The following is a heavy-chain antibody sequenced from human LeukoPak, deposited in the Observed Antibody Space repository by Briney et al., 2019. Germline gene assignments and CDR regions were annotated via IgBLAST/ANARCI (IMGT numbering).Heavy chain of an antibody. CDR3: ARGGGGSWKREADY. CDR2: INPNSGGT. V-gene: IGHV1-2*02. CDR1: GGTFSSYA. J-gene: IGHJ4*02. Sequence: ASVKVSCKASGGTFSSYAISWVRQAPGQGLEWMGWINPNSGGTNYAQKFQGGVTMTRDTSISTAYMELSRLRSDDTAVYYCARGGGGSWKREADYWGQGTLVTVSS. D-gene: IGHD6-13*01.